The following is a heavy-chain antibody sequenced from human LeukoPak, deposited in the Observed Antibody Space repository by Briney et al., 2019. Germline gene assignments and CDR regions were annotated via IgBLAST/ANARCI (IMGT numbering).Heavy chain of an antibody. D-gene: IGHD1-26*01. J-gene: IGHJ3*02. CDR1: GFTFSSYN. V-gene: IGHV3-21*01. Sequence: GRSLRLSCAASGFTFSSYNMTWVRQAPGKGLEWVSSISSTSTYIYCADSLKGRFTISRDNAKNSLYLQMNSLRVEDTAVYYCARDSGSYWTFDIWGQGTMVTVSS. CDR3: ARDSGSYWTFDI. CDR2: ISSTSTYI.